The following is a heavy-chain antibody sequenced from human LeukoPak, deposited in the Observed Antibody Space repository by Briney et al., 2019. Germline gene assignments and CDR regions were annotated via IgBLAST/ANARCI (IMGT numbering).Heavy chain of an antibody. D-gene: IGHD5-18*01. CDR2: IYTAGST. J-gene: IGHJ4*02. V-gene: IGHV3-53*01. CDR1: GFTVSSKY. CDR3: ARGTTSEVTAGDY. Sequence: GGSLRLSCAASGFTVSSKYMSWVRQAPGKGLEWVSVIYTAGSTHYADSVKGRFTISRDNSKNTLYLQMNSLRAEDTAVYYRARGTTSEVTAGDYWGRGTLVTVSS.